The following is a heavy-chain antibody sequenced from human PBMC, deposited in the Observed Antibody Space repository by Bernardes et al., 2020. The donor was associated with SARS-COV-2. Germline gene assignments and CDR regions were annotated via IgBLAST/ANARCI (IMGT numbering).Heavy chain of an antibody. CDR1: GHSCTNCL. J-gene: IGHJ4*02. D-gene: IGHD2-8*01. Sequence: ASVKVSCKAYGHSCTNCLINWVRQPPGHGLDWVGCIDAYNGTTNYAEIFQDRVSMTMDTATSTAYMDLRNLSSDDTAVYFCARGAAAVLLASDYWGPGALVAV. V-gene: IGHV1-18*04. CDR2: IDAYNGTT. CDR3: ARGAAAVLLASDY.